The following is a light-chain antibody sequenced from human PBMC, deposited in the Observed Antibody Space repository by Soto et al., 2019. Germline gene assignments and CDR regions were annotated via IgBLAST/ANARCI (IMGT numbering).Light chain of an antibody. J-gene: IGKJ5*01. CDR2: LAS. CDR1: QSLLYSDGDNY. Sequence: DIVMTQSPLSLGVTPGEPASISCRSSQSLLYSDGDNYLDWYLQKPGQSPQLLIYLASNRASGVPRRFSGSGSGTYFTLKNRRVEAEDVRLYYCMQAHQSPTTFGQGTRLDIK. CDR3: MQAHQSPTT. V-gene: IGKV2-28*01.